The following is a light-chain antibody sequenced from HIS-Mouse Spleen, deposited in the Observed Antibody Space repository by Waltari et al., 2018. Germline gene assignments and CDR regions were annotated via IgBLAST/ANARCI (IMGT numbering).Light chain of an antibody. V-gene: IGKV3-15*01. CDR2: GAS. Sequence: EIVMTQSPATLSVSPGERATLSCRASQSVSSNLAWYQQKPGQAPRLLIYGASTRATGIPARFSGSGSGTEFTLTISSLQSEDFAVYYCQQLNSYPPTFGQGTKVEIK. CDR3: QQLNSYPPT. J-gene: IGKJ1*01. CDR1: QSVSSN.